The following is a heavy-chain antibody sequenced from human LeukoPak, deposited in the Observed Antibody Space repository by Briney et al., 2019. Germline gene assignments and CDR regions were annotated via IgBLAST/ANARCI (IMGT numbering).Heavy chain of an antibody. Sequence: SETLSLTCSVSGASVYSDSSYWTWIRQAPGKGLEWIGYVDYRGGTKYNASLKSRVTISLETSKNQFSLNLNSVIAADTAVYYCAREVPDFWSGYIVDYWGQGTLVTVSS. CDR2: VDYRGGT. D-gene: IGHD3-3*01. CDR1: GASVYSDSSY. V-gene: IGHV4-61*01. CDR3: AREVPDFWSGYIVDY. J-gene: IGHJ4*02.